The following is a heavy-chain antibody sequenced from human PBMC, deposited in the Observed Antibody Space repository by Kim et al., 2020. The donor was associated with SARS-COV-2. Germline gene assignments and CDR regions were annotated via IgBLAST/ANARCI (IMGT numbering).Heavy chain of an antibody. J-gene: IGHJ3*02. V-gene: IGHV3-21*01. D-gene: IGHD4-17*01. CDR2: ISSSSSYI. CDR3: ARDRGDYGDYVFSFHDAFDI. CDR1: GFTFSSYS. Sequence: GGSLRLSCAASGFTFSSYSMNWVRQAPGKGLEWVSSISSSSSYIYYADSVKGRFTISRDNAKNSLYLQMNSLRAEDTAVYYCARDRGDYGDYVFSFHDAFDIWGQGTMVTVSS.